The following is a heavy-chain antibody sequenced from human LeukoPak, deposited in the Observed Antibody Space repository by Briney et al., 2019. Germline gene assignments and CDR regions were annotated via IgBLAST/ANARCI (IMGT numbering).Heavy chain of an antibody. CDR3: ARGRGYGDSIDY. J-gene: IGHJ4*02. CDR1: GFTFSSYS. CDR2: ISSSSSYI. V-gene: IGHV3-21*01. Sequence: PGGSLRLSCAASGFTFSSYSMNWVRQAPGKGLEWVSSISSSSSYIYYADSVKGRFTISRDNAKNSLYLQMNSLRAEDTAVYYCARGRGYGDSIDYWGQGTLVTVSS. D-gene: IGHD4-17*01.